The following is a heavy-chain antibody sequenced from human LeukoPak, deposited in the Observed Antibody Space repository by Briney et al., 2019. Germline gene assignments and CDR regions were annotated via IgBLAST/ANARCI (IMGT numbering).Heavy chain of an antibody. CDR2: IYSGGST. J-gene: IGHJ5*02. CDR3: ASQPITMIVVVMAPETNWFDP. V-gene: IGHV3-53*01. D-gene: IGHD3-22*01. Sequence: TGGSLRLSCAASGFTVSSNYMSWVRQAPGKGLEWVSVIYSGGSTYYADSVKGRFTISRDNSKNTLYLQMNSLRAEDTAVYYCASQPITMIVVVMAPETNWFDPWGQGTLVTVSS. CDR1: GFTVSSNY.